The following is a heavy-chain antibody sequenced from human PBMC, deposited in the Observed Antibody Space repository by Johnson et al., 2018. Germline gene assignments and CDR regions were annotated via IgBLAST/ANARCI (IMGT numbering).Heavy chain of an antibody. V-gene: IGHV3-7*01. D-gene: IGHD3-10*01. Sequence: EVQLVESGGELVQRGGSLRLSCAASGFTSRNYWMSWVRQAPGKGLEWVANMNQDGSETYYVDSVKGRFTISRNNAKNSLYLQMNSLRADDPAVYYCAGGRVVYGSGLDALVRWGQGTMVTVSS. CDR2: MNQDGSET. J-gene: IGHJ3*02. CDR1: GFTSRNYW. CDR3: AGGRVVYGSGLDALVR.